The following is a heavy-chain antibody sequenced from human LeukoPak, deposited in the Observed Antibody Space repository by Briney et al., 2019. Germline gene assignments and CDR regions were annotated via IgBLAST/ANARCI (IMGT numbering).Heavy chain of an antibody. CDR2: IIPIFGTA. J-gene: IGHJ6*03. D-gene: IGHD1-26*01. Sequence: ASVKVSCKASGGTFSSYAISWVRQAPGQGLEWMGGIIPIFGTANYAQKFQGRVTITADKSTSTAYMELSSLRSEDTAVYYCARRRILGVGATNYYYYYMDVWGKGTTVTVSS. CDR1: GGTFSSYA. V-gene: IGHV1-69*06. CDR3: ARRRILGVGATNYYYYYMDV.